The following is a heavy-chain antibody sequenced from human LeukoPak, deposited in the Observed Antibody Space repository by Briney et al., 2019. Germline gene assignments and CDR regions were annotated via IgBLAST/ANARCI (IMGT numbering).Heavy chain of an antibody. CDR1: GFAFSNYG. CDR3: GRVGGRSKAAKGDAFDI. J-gene: IGHJ3*02. CDR2: ISSGSTYM. V-gene: IGHV3-21*01. Sequence: PGGSLRLSCTASGFAFSNYGMNWVRQAPGKGLEWVSSISSGSTYMYYADSVKGRFTISRDNAQNSMYLQMNSLRAEDTAVYYCGRVGGRSKAAKGDAFDIWGQGTMVVVSS. D-gene: IGHD6-6*01.